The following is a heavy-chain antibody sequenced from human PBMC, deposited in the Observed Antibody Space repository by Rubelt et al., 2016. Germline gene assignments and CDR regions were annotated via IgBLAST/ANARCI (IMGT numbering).Heavy chain of an antibody. D-gene: IGHD3-3*01. CDR1: GFTFGTYT. CDR3: ARWSGTYYDH. J-gene: IGHJ4*02. Sequence: VQLVESGGGLVKPGESLRLSCAASGFTFGTYTIHWVRQAPGKGLEWVALISYDGSDKYYADHVKGRFTISRDNSENTLYLQMNSLRAEDTAIYYCARWSGTYYDHWGQGTLVTVSS. V-gene: IGHV3-30*14. CDR2: ISYDGSDK.